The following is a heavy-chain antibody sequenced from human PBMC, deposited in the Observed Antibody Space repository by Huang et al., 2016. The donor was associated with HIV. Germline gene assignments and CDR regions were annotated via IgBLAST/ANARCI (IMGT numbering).Heavy chain of an antibody. CDR2: INRDGSSS. CDR3: VRDPRIQSWLNYFDY. Sequence: EVQLVESGGGLVQPGGSLRLSCAASGFTFSSYWMHGVRQAPGKGLVWVSRINRDGSSSGYADSVKGRFTISRDNAKNTLYLQMNSLRAEDTAVYYCVRDPRIQSWLNYFDYWGQGTLVSVSS. D-gene: IGHD3-22*01. V-gene: IGHV3-74*01. J-gene: IGHJ4*02. CDR1: GFTFSSYW.